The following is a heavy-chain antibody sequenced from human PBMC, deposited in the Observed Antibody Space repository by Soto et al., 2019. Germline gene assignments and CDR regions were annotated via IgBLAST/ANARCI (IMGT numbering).Heavy chain of an antibody. V-gene: IGHV5-10-1*01. Sequence: GESLKISCNGSGYSFTSYWISWVRQMPGKGLEWMGRIDPSDSYTNYSPSFQGHVTISADKSISTAYLQWSSLKASDTAMYYCASGVTCTSCYISFGMDVWGQGTTVTVSS. J-gene: IGHJ6*02. D-gene: IGHD2-2*02. CDR1: GYSFTSYW. CDR3: ASGVTCTSCYISFGMDV. CDR2: IDPSDSYT.